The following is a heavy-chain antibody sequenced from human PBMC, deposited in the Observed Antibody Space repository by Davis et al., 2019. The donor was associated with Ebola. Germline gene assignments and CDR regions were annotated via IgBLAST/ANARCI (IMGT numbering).Heavy chain of an antibody. Sequence: ASVKVSCKASGYTFTGYYMHWVRQAPGQGLEWMGWINPNSGGTNYAQKFQGRVTMTRDTSISTAYMELSRLRSDDTAVYYCARGLDYYCSGGSCYGDYFDYWGQGTLVTVSS. CDR2: INPNSGGT. J-gene: IGHJ4*02. CDR1: GYTFTGYY. D-gene: IGHD2-15*01. V-gene: IGHV1-2*02. CDR3: ARGLDYYCSGGSCYGDYFDY.